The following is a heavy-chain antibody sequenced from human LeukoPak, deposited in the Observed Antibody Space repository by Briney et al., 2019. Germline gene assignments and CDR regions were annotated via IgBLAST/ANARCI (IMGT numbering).Heavy chain of an antibody. D-gene: IGHD3-3*01. Sequence: GGSLRLSCAASEFTFSNYALHWVRQAPGKGLEWVAVIWYDGSNKYYADSVKGRFTISRDNSKNTLYLQMNSLRAEDTAVYYCARDPTPYDFWSGYFDYWGQGTLVTVSS. CDR2: IWYDGSNK. CDR3: ARDPTPYDFWSGYFDY. CDR1: EFTFSNYA. V-gene: IGHV3-33*08. J-gene: IGHJ4*02.